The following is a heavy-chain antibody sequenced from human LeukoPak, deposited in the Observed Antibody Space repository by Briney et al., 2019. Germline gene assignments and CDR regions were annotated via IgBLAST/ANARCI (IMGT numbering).Heavy chain of an antibody. CDR2: IWYDGSNK. V-gene: IGHV3-33*01. CDR1: GFTFSSYG. J-gene: IGHJ4*02. D-gene: IGHD3-10*01. CDR3: ARGYYYGSGSYYNNPHFDY. Sequence: GGSLRLSCAASGFTFSSYGMHWVRQAPGKGLEWVAVIWYDGSNKYYADSVKGRFTISRDNSKNTLYLQMNSQRAEDTAVYYCARGYYYGSGSYYNNPHFDYWGQGTLVTVSS.